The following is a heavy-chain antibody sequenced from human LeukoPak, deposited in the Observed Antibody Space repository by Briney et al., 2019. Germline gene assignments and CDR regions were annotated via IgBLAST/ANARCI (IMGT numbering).Heavy chain of an antibody. CDR1: GYTFTSYD. CDR2: MNPNSGNT. D-gene: IGHD1-1*01. V-gene: IGHV1-8*01. Sequence: ASVKVSCKASGYTFTSYDINWVLQATGQGLEWMGWMNPNSGNTGYAQKFQGRVTMTRNTSISTAYMELSSLRSEDTAVYYCARASLDWNDGNYWGQGTLVTVSS. J-gene: IGHJ4*02. CDR3: ARASLDWNDGNY.